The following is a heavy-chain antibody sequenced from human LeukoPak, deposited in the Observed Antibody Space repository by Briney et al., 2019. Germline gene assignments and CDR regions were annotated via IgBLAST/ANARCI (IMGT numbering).Heavy chain of an antibody. Sequence: SETLSLTCTVSGGSISSSSYYWGWIRQPPGKGLEWIGSIYYGGSTYYNPSLKSRVTISVDTSKNQFSLKLSSVTAADTAVYYCATRVVVAAHNWFDPWGQGTLVTVSS. CDR2: IYYGGST. V-gene: IGHV4-39*01. J-gene: IGHJ5*02. D-gene: IGHD2-15*01. CDR1: GGSISSSSYY. CDR3: ATRVVVAAHNWFDP.